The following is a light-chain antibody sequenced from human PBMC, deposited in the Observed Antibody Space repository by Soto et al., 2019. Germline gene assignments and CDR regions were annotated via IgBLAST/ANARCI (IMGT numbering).Light chain of an antibody. V-gene: IGKV3-15*01. CDR2: AAS. Sequence: EIVMTQSPVTLSVSPGDRVTLSCRASQSVSNADAWYQQKYGQSPRLHIYAASTRATGVPDRFRGSGSGTDFSLPISSLQSEDFAVYYCQQYDIWGSFGGGARLEI. CDR1: QSVSNA. J-gene: IGKJ4*01. CDR3: QQYDIWGS.